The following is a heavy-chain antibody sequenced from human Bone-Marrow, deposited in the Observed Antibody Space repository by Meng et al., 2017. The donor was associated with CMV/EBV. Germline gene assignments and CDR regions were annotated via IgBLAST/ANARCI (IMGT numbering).Heavy chain of an antibody. D-gene: IGHD6-13*01. V-gene: IGHV1-2*02. Sequence: SCKASGYTFTGYYMHWVRQAPGQGLEWMGWMNPNTGDTNYAQKFQDRVTMTGDTSISTAYMELSRLKSDDTAVYYCARTSYSTRCLGHWGQGTLVTVSS. J-gene: IGHJ4*02. CDR2: MNPNTGDT. CDR1: GYTFTGYY. CDR3: ARTSYSTRCLGH.